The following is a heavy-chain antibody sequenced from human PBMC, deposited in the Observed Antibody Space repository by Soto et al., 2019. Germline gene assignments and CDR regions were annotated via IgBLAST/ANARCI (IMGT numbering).Heavy chain of an antibody. CDR3: ARTDCSSTSCYNYYYYGMDV. J-gene: IGHJ6*02. V-gene: IGHV1-3*01. D-gene: IGHD2-2*01. Sequence: QVQLVQSGTEVKKPGASVKVSCKTSGYSFTKYGLHWVRQAPGQRLEWMGWINPGNGDTKYSQKFQVRVTITRDTSATTAYMELSSLRSEDSAVFYCARTDCSSTSCYNYYYYGMDVWGQGTTVTVSS. CDR2: INPGNGDT. CDR1: GYSFTKYG.